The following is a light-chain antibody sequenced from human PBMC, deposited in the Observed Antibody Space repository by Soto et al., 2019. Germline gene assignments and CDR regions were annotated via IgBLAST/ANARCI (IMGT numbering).Light chain of an antibody. Sequence: EIQMTQSPSSLSVSLGDSVTLTCRASQGINKYLAWFQQKPGTAPKSLISTASRMQSGVPSRFSGSGSGTHFTLTISSLQSEDFATYYCQQYESFPLTFGGGTRVEIK. V-gene: IGKV1-16*01. J-gene: IGKJ4*01. CDR3: QQYESFPLT. CDR1: QGINKY. CDR2: TAS.